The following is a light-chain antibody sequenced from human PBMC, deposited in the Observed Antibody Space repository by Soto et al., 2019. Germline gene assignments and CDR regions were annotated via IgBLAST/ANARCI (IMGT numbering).Light chain of an antibody. V-gene: IGKV1-5*03. CDR2: KAS. J-gene: IGKJ1*01. Sequence: DIQMTQSPSTLSASVGDRVTITCRASQSISSWLAWYQQKPGKAPKLLIYKASSLESRVPSRFSGSGSGTEFTLTISSLQPDDFAPYYCQQYNSYPWTFGQVTKVEIK. CDR3: QQYNSYPWT. CDR1: QSISSW.